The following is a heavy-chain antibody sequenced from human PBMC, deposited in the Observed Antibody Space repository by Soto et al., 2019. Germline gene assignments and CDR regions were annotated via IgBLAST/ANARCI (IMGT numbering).Heavy chain of an antibody. CDR1: GGSIISGDYY. J-gene: IGHJ6*02. CDR3: ARDDYDYYYGMDV. V-gene: IGHV4-30-4*08. CDR2: IYYSGDT. Sequence: PSETLSLTCTVSGGSIISGDYYWSWIRQPPGKGLEWIGYIYYSGDTYYNPSLKSRVTISVDRSKNQFSLKLSSVTAADTAVYYCARDDYDYYYGMDVWGQGTTVTVSS.